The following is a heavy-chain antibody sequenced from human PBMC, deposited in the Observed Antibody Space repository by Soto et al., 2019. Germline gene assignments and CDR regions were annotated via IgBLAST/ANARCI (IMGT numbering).Heavy chain of an antibody. V-gene: IGHV4-59*08. CDR3: ARRTSSSSGFYFDY. J-gene: IGHJ4*02. D-gene: IGHD6-6*01. CDR2: IYYSGST. CDR1: GGSISSYY. Sequence: QVQLQESGPGLVKPSETLSLTCTVSGGSISSYYWSWIRQPPGKGLEWIGYIYYSGSTNYNPSLKSRVTISVDTSKNPFSLKLSSVTAADTAVYYCARRTSSSSGFYFDYWGQGTLVTVSS.